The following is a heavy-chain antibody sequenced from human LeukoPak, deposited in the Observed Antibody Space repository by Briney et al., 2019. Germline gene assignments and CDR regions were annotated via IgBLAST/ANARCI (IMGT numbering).Heavy chain of an antibody. CDR3: ARESISGHRDFDY. Sequence: GGSLRLSCAASGFTFSGYSMNWVRQAPWKGLEWLSYISSGSRTIYYADSVKGRLPVSRDNAKNSLYLQLNSLRAEDTAVYYCARESISGHRDFDYWGQGALVTVSS. CDR1: GFTFSGYS. CDR2: ISSGSRTI. V-gene: IGHV3-48*01. D-gene: IGHD1-26*01. J-gene: IGHJ4*02.